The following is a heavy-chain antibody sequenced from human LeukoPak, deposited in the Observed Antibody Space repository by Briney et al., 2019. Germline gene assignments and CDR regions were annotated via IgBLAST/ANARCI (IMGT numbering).Heavy chain of an antibody. Sequence: GGSLRLSCAASGFTFSSYAMRWVRQAPGKGLEWVSAIGSGSGGTTIYADSVKGRFTISRDNSKNTLYLQMNSLRAEDTAVYYCACTHNYYDSSAYYYEDDYWGQGTLVTVSS. CDR2: IGSGSGGTT. V-gene: IGHV3-23*01. CDR1: GFTFSSYA. CDR3: ACTHNYYDSSAYYYEDDY. J-gene: IGHJ4*02. D-gene: IGHD3-22*01.